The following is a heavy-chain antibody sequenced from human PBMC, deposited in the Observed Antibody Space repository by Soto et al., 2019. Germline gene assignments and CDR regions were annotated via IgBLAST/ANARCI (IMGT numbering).Heavy chain of an antibody. Sequence: ESGGGVVQPGRSLRLSCAASGFTFSSYAMHWVRQAPGKGLEWVAVISYDGSNKYYADSVKVRFTISRDNSKNTLYLQMNSLRAEDTAVYYCARAEESDAFDIWGQGTMVTVSS. J-gene: IGHJ3*02. CDR2: ISYDGSNK. CDR3: ARAEESDAFDI. V-gene: IGHV3-30-3*01. CDR1: GFTFSSYA.